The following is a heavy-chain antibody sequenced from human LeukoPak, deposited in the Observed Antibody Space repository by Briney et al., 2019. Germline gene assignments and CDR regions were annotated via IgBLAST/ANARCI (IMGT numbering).Heavy chain of an antibody. V-gene: IGHV4-59*08. J-gene: IGHJ4*02. CDR2: IYYSGST. CDR1: GGSISSYY. Sequence: PSETLSLTCTVSGGSISSYYWSWIRQPPGKGLEWIGYIYYSGSTSYNPSLKSRVTISLDTSKNQFSLKLSSVTAADTAVYYCARYSSSSGVDYWGQGTLVTVSS. CDR3: ARYSSSSGVDY. D-gene: IGHD6-6*01.